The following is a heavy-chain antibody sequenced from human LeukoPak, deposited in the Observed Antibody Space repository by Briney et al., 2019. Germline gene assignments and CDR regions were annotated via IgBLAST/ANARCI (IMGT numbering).Heavy chain of an antibody. CDR2: ISVSGDT. V-gene: IGHV3-23*01. D-gene: IGHD5-18*01. CDR1: GFSFSSCA. J-gene: IGHJ5*02. CDR3: AKHYLTALSES. Sequence: GGSLRLSCAASGFSFSSCAMTWVRQAPGKGLEWVSSISVSGDTYYADSVKGRFSISRDNSKHTLSLQMDSLRAEDTAIYYCAKHYLTALSESCGQGTLVTVSS.